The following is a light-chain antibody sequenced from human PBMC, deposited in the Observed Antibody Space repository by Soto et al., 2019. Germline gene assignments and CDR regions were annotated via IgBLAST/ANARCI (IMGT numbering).Light chain of an antibody. Sequence: QSALTQPASVSGSPGQSITISCTGASSDVVSYYLVSWYQQYPGKAPKLIIYEGTRRPSGVSDRFSGSNSGNTASLTISGLQAEDEADYYGCSYAGSATLDVVFGGGTKLTVL. CDR3: CSYAGSATLDVV. CDR1: SSDVVSYYL. CDR2: EGT. V-gene: IGLV2-23*01. J-gene: IGLJ2*01.